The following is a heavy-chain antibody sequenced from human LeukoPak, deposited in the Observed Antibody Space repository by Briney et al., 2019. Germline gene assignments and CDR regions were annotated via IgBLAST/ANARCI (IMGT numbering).Heavy chain of an antibody. CDR3: ARDIVVVPAATFSSGWYSYYYGMDV. Sequence: ASVKVSCKASGYTFTSYGISWVRQAPGQGLEWMGWISAYNGNTNYAQKLQDRVTMTTDTSTSTAYMELRSLRSDDTAVYYCARDIVVVPAATFSSGWYSYYYGMDVWGQGTTVTVSS. CDR1: GYTFTSYG. CDR2: ISAYNGNT. D-gene: IGHD2-2*01. V-gene: IGHV1-18*01. J-gene: IGHJ6*02.